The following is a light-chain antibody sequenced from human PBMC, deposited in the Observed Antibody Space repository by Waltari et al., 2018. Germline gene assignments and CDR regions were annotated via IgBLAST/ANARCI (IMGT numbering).Light chain of an antibody. J-gene: IGKJ1*01. Sequence: ETVMTQSPATLSVSPGETVTLSCRASQTISSNLAWYQQKPGQAPRLLSHGASTRAIGIPDRFSGSGSGTQFTLTISSLQSEDFAVYYCQQYNNWPPWTFGQGTKVEIK. V-gene: IGKV3-15*01. CDR3: QQYNNWPPWT. CDR1: QTISSN. CDR2: GAS.